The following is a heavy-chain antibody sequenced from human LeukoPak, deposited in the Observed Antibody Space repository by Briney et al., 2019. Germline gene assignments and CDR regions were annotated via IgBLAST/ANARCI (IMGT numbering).Heavy chain of an antibody. CDR1: EFVFSTYY. V-gene: IGHV3-21*06. Sequence: NPGRSLRLSCAASEFVFSTYYMHWVRQAPGKGLEWVSSIRGESDYIYYRDSVKGRFTISRDNAKNSLYLQMNRLRVEDTAVYFCVREHYDFFLDYWGQGTLVTVSS. D-gene: IGHD3-3*01. CDR3: VREHYDFFLDY. J-gene: IGHJ4*02. CDR2: IRGESDYI.